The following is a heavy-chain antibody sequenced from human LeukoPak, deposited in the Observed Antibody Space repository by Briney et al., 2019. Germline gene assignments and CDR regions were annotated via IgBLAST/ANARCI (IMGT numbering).Heavy chain of an antibody. CDR2: IYSSGST. CDR1: GASIIDGDYY. J-gene: IGHJ4*02. D-gene: IGHD3-10*01. V-gene: IGHV4-30-4*01. CDR3: ARADVDYYGSGSCFDY. Sequence: SETLSLTCTVSGASIIDGDYYWSWIRQPPGKGLEWMGYIYSSGSTFYNPYFQSRLTISVDTSRNQFSLKLRSVIDADTAVYYCARADVDYYGSGSCFDYWGQGTLVTVSS.